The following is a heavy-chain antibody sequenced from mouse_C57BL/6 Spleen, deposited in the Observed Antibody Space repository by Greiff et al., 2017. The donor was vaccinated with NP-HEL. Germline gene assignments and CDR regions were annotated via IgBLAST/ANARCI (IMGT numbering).Heavy chain of an antibody. CDR3: ALYYEYDDGVDY. CDR1: GYTFTSYW. D-gene: IGHD2-4*01. Sequence: QVQLQQSGTELVKPGASVKLSCKASGYTFTSYWMHWVKQRPGQGLEWIGNINPSNGGTNYNEKFKSKATLTVDKSSSPAYMQLSSLTSEDSAVYYCALYYEYDDGVDYWGQSTTLTVSS. V-gene: IGHV1-53*01. CDR2: INPSNGGT. J-gene: IGHJ2*01.